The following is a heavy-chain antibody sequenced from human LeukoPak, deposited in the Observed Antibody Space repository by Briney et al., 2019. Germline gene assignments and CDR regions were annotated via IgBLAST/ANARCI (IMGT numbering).Heavy chain of an antibody. CDR1: GYSFTSYW. J-gene: IGHJ4*02. D-gene: IGHD6-13*01. CDR2: IEPSDSYT. V-gene: IGHV5-10-1*01. Sequence: GESLKIACKVSGYSFTSYWISWVRQMPGKGREWMGWIEPSDSYTNYRPSLQGHGTISADKSISTAYLQWSSLKASDTAMYYCARLRSSWYGTHFDYWGQGTLVTVSS. CDR3: ARLRSSWYGTHFDY.